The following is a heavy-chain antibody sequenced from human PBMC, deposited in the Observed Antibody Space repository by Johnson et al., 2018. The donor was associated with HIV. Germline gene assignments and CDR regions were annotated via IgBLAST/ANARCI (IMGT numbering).Heavy chain of an antibody. Sequence: QMQLVESGGGLLQPGRSLRLSCAASGFTFSSYAMHWVRQAPGKGLEWVAVISYDGSNKYYADSVHGRFTISRDNTKNTLYLQMNSLRAEDTAVYYCARDGAIAGAATEALDLWGQGTMVIVSS. CDR2: ISYDGSNK. V-gene: IGHV3-30*04. D-gene: IGHD1-26*01. CDR3: ARDGAIAGAATEALDL. CDR1: GFTFSSYA. J-gene: IGHJ3*01.